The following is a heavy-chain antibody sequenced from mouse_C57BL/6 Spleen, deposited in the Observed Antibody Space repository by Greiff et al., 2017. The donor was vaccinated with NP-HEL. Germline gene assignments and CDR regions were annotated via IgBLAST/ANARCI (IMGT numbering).Heavy chain of an antibody. CDR1: GYTFTDYY. J-gene: IGHJ4*01. V-gene: IGHV1-26*01. CDR2: INPNNGGT. D-gene: IGHD2-4*01. CDR3: ASYDYYYAMDY. Sequence: VQLQQSGPELVKPGASVQISCKASGYTFTDYYMNWVKQSHGKSLEWIGDINPNNGGTSYNQKFKGKATLTVDKSSSTAYMELRSLTSEDSAVYYCASYDYYYAMDYWGQGTSVTVSS.